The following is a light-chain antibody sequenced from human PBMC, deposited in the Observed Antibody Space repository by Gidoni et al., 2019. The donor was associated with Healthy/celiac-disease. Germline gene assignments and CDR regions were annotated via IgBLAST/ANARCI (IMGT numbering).Light chain of an antibody. CDR3: QQYNSYSPA. Sequence: DIQMTQSPSTLSASVGDRVTITCRASQSSSSWLAWYQQKPGKAPKLLIYKAASLESGVPSRFSGSGSGTEFTLTISSLQPDDFATYYCQQYNSYSPAFXXXTKVEIK. CDR2: KAA. J-gene: IGKJ1*01. V-gene: IGKV1-5*03. CDR1: QSSSSW.